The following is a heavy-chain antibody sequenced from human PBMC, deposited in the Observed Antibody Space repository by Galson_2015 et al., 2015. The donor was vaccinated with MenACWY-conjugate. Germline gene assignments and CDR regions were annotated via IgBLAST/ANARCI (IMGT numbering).Heavy chain of an antibody. CDR3: ARGMGWLVSGDWFDP. V-gene: IGHV6-1*01. CDR2: TYYRSKWYN. J-gene: IGHJ5*02. CDR1: GDSVSSNSAA. D-gene: IGHD6-19*01. Sequence: CAISGDSVSSNSAAWNWIRQSPSRGLEWLGRTYYRSKWYNDYAVSVKSRITINPDTSKNQFSLQLNSVTPEDTAVYYCARGMGWLVSGDWFDPWGQGTLVTVSS.